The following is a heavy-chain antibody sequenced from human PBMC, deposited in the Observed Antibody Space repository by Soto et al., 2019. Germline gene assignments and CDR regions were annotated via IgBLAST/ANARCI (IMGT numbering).Heavy chain of an antibody. V-gene: IGHV3-30*03. CDR3: ASEFPYPSYCSSTSCYGDYFDY. Sequence: GGSLRLSCGASGFTFSSYGMHWVRQAPGKGLEWVGVISYEGNNKYYADSIQGLFTISRDNSKNTLYLQMDSLRAEDTAVYYCASEFPYPSYCSSTSCYGDYFDYWGQGTLVTVYS. CDR2: ISYEGNNK. D-gene: IGHD2-2*01. CDR1: GFTFSSYG. J-gene: IGHJ4*02.